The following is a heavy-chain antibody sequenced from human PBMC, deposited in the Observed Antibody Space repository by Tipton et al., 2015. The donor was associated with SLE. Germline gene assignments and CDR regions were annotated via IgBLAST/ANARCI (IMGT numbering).Heavy chain of an antibody. Sequence: TLSLTCTVSGGSISSYYWSWIRQPPGKGLEWIGNIYYSGSTNHNPSLKSRVTISVDTSKNQVSLKLTSVTAADTAVYYCARGGDGPPVDYWGQGTLVTVSS. CDR1: GGSISSYY. CDR3: ARGGDGPPVDY. J-gene: IGHJ4*02. D-gene: IGHD1-14*01. V-gene: IGHV4-59*08. CDR2: IYYSGST.